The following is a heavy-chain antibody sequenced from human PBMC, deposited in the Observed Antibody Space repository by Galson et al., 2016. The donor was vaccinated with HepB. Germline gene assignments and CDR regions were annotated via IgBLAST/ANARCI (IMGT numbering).Heavy chain of an antibody. CDR1: GFTFRNYA. V-gene: IGHV3-23*01. CDR3: AKGTNRGYVSEVYY. Sequence: SLRLSCAASGFTFRNYAMSWVRQAPGKRLEWVSVISGSGGTTYHADPVKGRFTISRDNLKKMLYLQMNNVGAEDTAVYYCAKGTNRGYVSEVYYWGQGTLVTVSS. CDR2: ISGSGGTT. D-gene: IGHD7-27*01. J-gene: IGHJ4*02.